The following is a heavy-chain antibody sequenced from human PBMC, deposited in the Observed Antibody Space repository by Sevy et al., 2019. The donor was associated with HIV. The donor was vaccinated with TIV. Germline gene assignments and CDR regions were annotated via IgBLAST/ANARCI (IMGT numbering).Heavy chain of an antibody. CDR2: ISGSGGST. Sequence: GGSLRLSCAASGFTFSSYAMSWVRQAPGKGLEWVSAISGSGGSTYYADSVKGRFTISRDNSKKTLYLQMNSLRAEYTAVYYCTKGLVVVPAATYYFDYWGQGTLVTVSS. J-gene: IGHJ4*02. CDR3: TKGLVVVPAATYYFDY. V-gene: IGHV3-23*01. D-gene: IGHD2-2*01. CDR1: GFTFSSYA.